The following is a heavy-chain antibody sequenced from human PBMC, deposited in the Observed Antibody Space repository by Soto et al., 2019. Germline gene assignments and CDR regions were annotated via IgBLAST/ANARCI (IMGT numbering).Heavy chain of an antibody. Sequence: PGGSLRLSCAASGFTFSSYGMHWVRQAPGKGLEWVAVISYDGSNKYYADSVKGRFTISRDNSKNTLYLQMNSLRAEDTAVYYCAKTLQFEFDYWGQGTLVTVSS. CDR3: AKTLQFEFDY. D-gene: IGHD1-1*01. V-gene: IGHV3-30*18. J-gene: IGHJ4*02. CDR1: GFTFSSYG. CDR2: ISYDGSNK.